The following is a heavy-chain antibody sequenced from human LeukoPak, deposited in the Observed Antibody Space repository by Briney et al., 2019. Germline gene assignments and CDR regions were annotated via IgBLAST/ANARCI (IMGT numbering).Heavy chain of an antibody. CDR1: GYTFTGYY. CDR3: ARELNGYGYYFFDY. V-gene: IGHV1-2*04. J-gene: IGHJ4*02. Sequence: GASVKVSCKASGYTFTGYYMHWVRQAPGQGLEWMGWINPNSGGTNYAQKFQGWVTMTRDTSISTAYMELSRLRSDDTAVYYCARELNGYGYYFFDYWGPGTLVTVSS. D-gene: IGHD3-16*01. CDR2: INPNSGGT.